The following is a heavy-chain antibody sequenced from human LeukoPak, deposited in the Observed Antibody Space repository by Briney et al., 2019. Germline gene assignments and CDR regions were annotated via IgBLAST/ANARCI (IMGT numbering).Heavy chain of an antibody. V-gene: IGHV1-3*01. CDR1: GYTFTSYA. CDR2: INAGNGNT. D-gene: IGHD3-9*01. Sequence: ASVKLSCKASGYTFTSYAMHWVRQAPGQRLEWMGWINAGNGNTKYSQKFQGRVTITRDTSASTAYMELSSLRSEDTAVYYCARAPGLRYFDWLPDYFDYWGQGTLVTVSS. CDR3: ARAPGLRYFDWLPDYFDY. J-gene: IGHJ4*02.